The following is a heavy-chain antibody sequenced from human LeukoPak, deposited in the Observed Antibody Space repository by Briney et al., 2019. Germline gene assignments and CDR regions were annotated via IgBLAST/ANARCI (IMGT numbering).Heavy chain of an antibody. D-gene: IGHD3-10*01. CDR3: ARDNERFGELSLDY. Sequence: GRSLRLSCAASGSTFSSYGMHWVRQAPGKGLEWVAVIWYDGSNKYYADSVKGRFTISRDNSKNTLYLQMNSLRAEDTAVYYCARDNERFGELSLDYWGQGTLVTVPS. CDR2: IWYDGSNK. V-gene: IGHV3-33*01. CDR1: GSTFSSYG. J-gene: IGHJ4*02.